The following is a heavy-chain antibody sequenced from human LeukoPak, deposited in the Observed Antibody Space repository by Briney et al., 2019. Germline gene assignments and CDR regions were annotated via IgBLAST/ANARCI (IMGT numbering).Heavy chain of an antibody. Sequence: GGSLRLSCAASGFTFSSYSMHWVRQAPGKGLEWVSSISSSSSYIYYADSVKGRFTISRDNAKNSLYLQMNSLRAEDTAVYYCAIDGQDIVVVPAANESYYFDYWGQGTLVTVSS. CDR3: AIDGQDIVVVPAANESYYFDY. D-gene: IGHD2-2*01. J-gene: IGHJ4*02. CDR2: ISSSSSYI. V-gene: IGHV3-21*01. CDR1: GFTFSSYS.